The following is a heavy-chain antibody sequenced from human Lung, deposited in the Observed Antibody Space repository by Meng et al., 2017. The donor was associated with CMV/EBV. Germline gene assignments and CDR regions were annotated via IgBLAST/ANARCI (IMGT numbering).Heavy chain of an antibody. Sequence: VQLVGVGGVWVQPGRSLGISCAASGLTSSSEASPWVRQAPGKGLEWVAVISYDGSNKYYAGSVKGRFTISRDNSKNTLYLQMNSLRAEDTAVYYCARDPDYVQSYYFDYWGQGTLVTVSS. CDR2: ISYDGSNK. J-gene: IGHJ4*02. V-gene: IGHV3-30-3*01. CDR3: ARDPDYVQSYYFDY. D-gene: IGHD4-17*01. CDR1: GLTSSSEA.